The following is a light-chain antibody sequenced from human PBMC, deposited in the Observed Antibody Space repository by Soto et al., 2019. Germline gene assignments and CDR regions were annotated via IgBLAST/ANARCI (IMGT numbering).Light chain of an antibody. Sequence: DIQMTQSPSSLSASVGDRVTITCRAGQSITSYLNWYQQKPGKAPKLLIYGASTLQSGVPSRFSGSGSGTDFTLTISSLQPEDFATYYCRQSDRTPITFGQGTRLEIK. CDR2: GAS. V-gene: IGKV1-39*01. J-gene: IGKJ5*01. CDR1: QSITSY. CDR3: RQSDRTPIT.